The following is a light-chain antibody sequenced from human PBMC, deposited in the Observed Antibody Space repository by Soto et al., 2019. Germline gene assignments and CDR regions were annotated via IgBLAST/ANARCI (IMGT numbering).Light chain of an antibody. CDR2: AAS. J-gene: IGKJ5*01. Sequence: DLQMTQSPSSLSASVGDRVSITCRASQSIRSHLNWYQQKAGKAPKVLIYAASSLQGGVPSRFSGSGSGTEFTLTISSLQPEDFATYYCQQGYSTPVTFGQGTRLEIK. V-gene: IGKV1-39*01. CDR1: QSIRSH. CDR3: QQGYSTPVT.